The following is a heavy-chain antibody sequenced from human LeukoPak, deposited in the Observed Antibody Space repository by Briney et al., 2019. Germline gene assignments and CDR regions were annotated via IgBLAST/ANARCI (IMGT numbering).Heavy chain of an antibody. V-gene: IGHV3-53*01. J-gene: IGHJ4*02. D-gene: IGHD6-6*01. CDR2: LYRGGTR. CDR1: GFTVNYNY. Sequence: PGGSLRLSCAASGFTVNYNYMRWVRQAPGKGLEWVSVLYRGGTRYYADSVKGRFTISRDDSKNTLYLQMNSLRVEDTAVYYCARRGGIAARPFDYWGQGTLVTVSS. CDR3: ARRGGIAARPFDY.